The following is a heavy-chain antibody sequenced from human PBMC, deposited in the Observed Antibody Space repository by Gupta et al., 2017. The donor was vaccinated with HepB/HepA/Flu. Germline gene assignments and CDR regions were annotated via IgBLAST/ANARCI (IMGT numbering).Heavy chain of an antibody. Sequence: QVQLQQWGAGLLKPSETLSLTCAVYGGSFSGYYWSWIRQPPGKGLEWIGEINHSGSTNYNPSLKSRVTISVDTSKNQFSLKLSSVTAADTAVYYCARAKRGDDSLYYYYMDVWGKGTTVTVSS. V-gene: IGHV4-34*01. CDR2: INHSGST. CDR1: GGSFSGYY. J-gene: IGHJ6*03. D-gene: IGHD3-16*01. CDR3: ARAKRGDDSLYYYYMDV.